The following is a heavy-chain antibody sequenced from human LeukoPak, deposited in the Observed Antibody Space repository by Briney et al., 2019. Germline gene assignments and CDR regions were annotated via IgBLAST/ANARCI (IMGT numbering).Heavy chain of an antibody. CDR1: SGSMSSYY. CDR3: ARASWNDLSGALDI. Sequence: SETLSLTCTVSSGSMSSYYWTWMRQPPGKGLERIGYFFNSGDIKYNPSLKSRVSTSVDMSKNQFSLKLSSVTAADTAMYYCARASWNDLSGALDIWGQGTMVTVSS. D-gene: IGHD1-1*01. CDR2: FFNSGDI. J-gene: IGHJ3*02. V-gene: IGHV4-59*01.